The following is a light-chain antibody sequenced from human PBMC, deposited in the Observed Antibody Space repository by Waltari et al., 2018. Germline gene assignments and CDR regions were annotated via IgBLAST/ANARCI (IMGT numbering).Light chain of an antibody. CDR3: QQYHNYPF. CDR1: QGISIY. J-gene: IGKJ4*01. V-gene: IGKV1-8*01. CDR2: GVS. Sequence: AIRITQSPSSLSASTGDRVTITCRASQGISIYLAWCQQKPVKAPKLLFYGVSTLQSGVPSRFSGSGSGTDFTLTISCLQSEDFATYYCQQYHNYPFFGGGTRVEIK.